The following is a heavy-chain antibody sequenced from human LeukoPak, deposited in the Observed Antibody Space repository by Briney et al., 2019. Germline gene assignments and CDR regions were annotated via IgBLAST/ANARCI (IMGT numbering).Heavy chain of an antibody. V-gene: IGHV3-30-3*01. J-gene: IGHJ2*01. CDR1: GFTFSSYA. CDR2: ISYDGSNK. CDR3: AAARYGWYFDL. D-gene: IGHD1-1*01. Sequence: GGSLRLSCAASGFTFSSYAMHWVRQAPGKGLEWVAVISYDGSNKYYADSVKGRFTISTDNSKNPLYLQMNSLRAEDTAVYYCAAARYGWYFDLWGRGTLVTVSS.